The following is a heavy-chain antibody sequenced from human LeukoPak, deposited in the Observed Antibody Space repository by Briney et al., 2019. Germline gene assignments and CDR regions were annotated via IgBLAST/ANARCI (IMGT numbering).Heavy chain of an antibody. V-gene: IGHV3-21*01. J-gene: IGHJ4*02. Sequence: GGSLRLSCAASGFTFSSYSMNWVRQAPGKGLEWVSSISSSSSYIYYADSVKGRFTISRDNAKNSLYLQMNSLRAEDTAVYYCAAPYYGILTGYYGGDDYWGQGTLVTVSS. CDR2: ISSSSSYI. CDR1: GFTFSSYS. CDR3: AAPYYGILTGYYGGDDY. D-gene: IGHD3-9*01.